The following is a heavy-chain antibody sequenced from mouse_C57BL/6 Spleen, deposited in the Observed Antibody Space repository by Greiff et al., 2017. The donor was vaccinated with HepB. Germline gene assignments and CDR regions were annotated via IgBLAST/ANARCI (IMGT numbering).Heavy chain of an antibody. CDR2: IYPGNSDT. CDR1: GYTFTSYW. D-gene: IGHD2-4*01. J-gene: IGHJ4*01. Sequence: EVQLQQSGTVLARPGASVKMSCKTSGYTFTSYWMHWVKQRPGQGLEWIGAIYPGNSDTSYNQKFKGKAKLTAVTSASTAYMELSSLTHEDSAVYYCTGGYDYDYVRVMDYWGQGTSVTVSS. V-gene: IGHV1-5*01. CDR3: TGGYDYDYVRVMDY.